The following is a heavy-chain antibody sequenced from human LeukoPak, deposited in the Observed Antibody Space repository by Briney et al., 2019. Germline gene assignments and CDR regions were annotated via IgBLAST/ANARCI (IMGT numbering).Heavy chain of an antibody. J-gene: IGHJ4*02. CDR2: ITQDGREK. CDR1: GFSFSTYW. CDR3: ARDRWGLLGGDF. Sequence: GGSLRLSCAASGFSFSTYWMSWVRQAPGKGLEWVASITQDGREKYYVDSGKGRFTISRDNAKNSLYLQMNSLRAEDTAVYYCARDRWGLLGGDFWGQGTLVTVSS. V-gene: IGHV3-7*04. D-gene: IGHD2-8*01.